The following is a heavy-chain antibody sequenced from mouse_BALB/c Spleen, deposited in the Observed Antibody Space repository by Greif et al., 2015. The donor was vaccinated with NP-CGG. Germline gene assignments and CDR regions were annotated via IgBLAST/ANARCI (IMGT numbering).Heavy chain of an antibody. D-gene: IGHD3-3*01. CDR3: AGTYFDY. CDR1: GFNIKDTY. Sequence: EVQLVESGAELVKPGASVRLSCTASGFNIKDTYMHWVKQRPEQGLEWIGGIDPANGNTKYDPKFQGKATITADTSSNTAYLQLSSLTSEDTAVYYCAGTYFDYWGQGTTLTVSS. J-gene: IGHJ2*01. CDR2: IDPANGNT. V-gene: IGHV14-3*02.